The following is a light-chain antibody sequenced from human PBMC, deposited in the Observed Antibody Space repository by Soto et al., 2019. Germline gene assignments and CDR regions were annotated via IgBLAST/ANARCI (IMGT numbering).Light chain of an antibody. J-gene: IGKJ2*01. CDR1: QSVSRSY. Sequence: ESVLTQSPGTLSLSPGERATLSCRASQSVSRSYLAWYQQKPGQAPRLLVYGASSRATGIPDRFSGSGSGTDFTLTISRLEPEDFAVYYCQQYGISPYAFGQGTKLEIK. CDR2: GAS. V-gene: IGKV3-20*01. CDR3: QQYGISPYA.